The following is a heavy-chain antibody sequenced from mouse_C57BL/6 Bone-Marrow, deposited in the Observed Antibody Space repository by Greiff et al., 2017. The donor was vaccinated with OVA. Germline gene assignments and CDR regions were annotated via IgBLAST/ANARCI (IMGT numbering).Heavy chain of an antibody. Sequence: VQLQQPGAELVKPGASVKLSCKASGYTFTSYWMHWVKQRPGQGLEWIGMIHPNSGSTNYNEKFKGKATLTVDKSSSTAYMQLSSLTSEDSAVYYCARWGTTVVVDYWGQGTTLTVSS. CDR3: ARWGTTVVVDY. CDR1: GYTFTSYW. CDR2: IHPNSGST. V-gene: IGHV1-64*01. J-gene: IGHJ2*01. D-gene: IGHD1-1*01.